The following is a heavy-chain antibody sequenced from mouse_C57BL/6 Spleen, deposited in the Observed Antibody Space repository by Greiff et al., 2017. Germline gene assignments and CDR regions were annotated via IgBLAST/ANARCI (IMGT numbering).Heavy chain of an antibody. D-gene: IGHD1-1*01. CDR2: IYPGDGDT. V-gene: IGHV1-80*01. Sequence: VMLVESGAELVKPGASVKISCKASGYAFSSYWMNWVKQRPGKGLEWIGQIYPGDGDTNYNGKFKGKATLTADKSSSTAYMQLSSLTSEDSAVYFCARPTVPHWYFDVWGTGTTVTVAS. J-gene: IGHJ1*03. CDR1: GYAFSSYW. CDR3: ARPTVPHWYFDV.